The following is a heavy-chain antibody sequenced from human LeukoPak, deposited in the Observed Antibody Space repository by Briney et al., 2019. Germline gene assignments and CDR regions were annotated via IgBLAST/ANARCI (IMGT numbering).Heavy chain of an antibody. V-gene: IGHV4-34*01. CDR1: GGSFSGYY. CDR3: ARGAFASGYCSGGSCQRNYGMDV. CDR2: INHSGST. J-gene: IGHJ6*02. Sequence: SETLSLTCAVYGGSFSGYYWSWIRQPPGKGLEWVGEINHSGSTNYNPSLKSRVTISVDTSKNQFSLKLSSVTAADTAVFYCARGAFASGYCSGGSCQRNYGMDVWGQGTTVTVSS. D-gene: IGHD2-15*01.